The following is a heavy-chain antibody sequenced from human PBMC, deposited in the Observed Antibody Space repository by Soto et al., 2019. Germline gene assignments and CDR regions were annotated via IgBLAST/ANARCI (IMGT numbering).Heavy chain of an antibody. D-gene: IGHD3-22*01. CDR2: ISYDGSNK. CDR1: GFTFSSYA. CDR3: ARGASPYHYDSSGYYSFDY. Sequence: QVQLVESGGGVVQPGRSLRLSCAASGFTFSSYAMHWVRQAPGKGLEWVAVISYDGSNKYYADSVKGRFTISRDNSKNTLYLQMNSLRAEDTAVYYCARGASPYHYDSSGYYSFDYWGQGTLVTVSS. J-gene: IGHJ4*02. V-gene: IGHV3-30-3*01.